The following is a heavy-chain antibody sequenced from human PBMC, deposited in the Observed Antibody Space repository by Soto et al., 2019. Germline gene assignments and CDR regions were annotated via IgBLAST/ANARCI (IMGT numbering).Heavy chain of an antibody. CDR3: AHSDYYGSASLDY. CDR1: GLSLSTSGVG. D-gene: IGHD3-10*01. J-gene: IGHJ4*02. V-gene: IGHV2-5*02. CDR2: IYWDDDK. Sequence: QITLKESGPTLVKPTQTLTLTCTFSGLSLSTSGVGVAWIRQPPGKALEWLAIIYWDDDKRYRPSLKNRVTITKDTSRNQVVLTMTNMDPGDTATYSCAHSDYYGSASLDYWGQGTLVTVSS.